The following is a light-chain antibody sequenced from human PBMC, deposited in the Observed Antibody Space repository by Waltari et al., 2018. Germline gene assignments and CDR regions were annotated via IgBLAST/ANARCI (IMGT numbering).Light chain of an antibody. CDR3: QSYDSSLSAYV. V-gene: IGLV1-40*01. CDR2: GNS. CDR1: SSNTGAGYD. Sequence: QSVLTPPPSVSGAPGQRVTISCTGSSSNTGAGYDVHWYQQLPGTAPNVLIYGNSNRPSGVPDRFSGSKSGTSASLAITGLQAEDEADYYCQSYDSSLSAYVFGTGTKVSVL. J-gene: IGLJ1*01.